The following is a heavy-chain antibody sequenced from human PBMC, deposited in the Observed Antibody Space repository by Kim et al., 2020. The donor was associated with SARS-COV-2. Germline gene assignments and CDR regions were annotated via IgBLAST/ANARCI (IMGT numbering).Heavy chain of an antibody. V-gene: IGHV3-9*01. CDR1: GFTFDDYA. CDR2: ISWNSGSI. CDR3: AKDSPKYYYDSSGYSSDAFDI. D-gene: IGHD3-22*01. Sequence: GGSLRLSCAASGFTFDDYAMHWVRQAPGKGLEWVSGISWNSGSIGYADSVKGRFTISRDNAKNSLYLQMNSLRAEDTALYYCAKDSPKYYYDSSGYSSDAFDIWGQGTMVTVSS. J-gene: IGHJ3*02.